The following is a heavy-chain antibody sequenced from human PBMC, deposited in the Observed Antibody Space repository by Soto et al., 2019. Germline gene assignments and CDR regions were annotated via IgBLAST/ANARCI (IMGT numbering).Heavy chain of an antibody. CDR3: ARDHVVETNYGFFDY. CDR1: GGPVSNYY. D-gene: IGHD2-15*01. V-gene: IGHV4-59*02. Sequence: PSETLSLTCTVSGGPVSNYYWSWIWQPPGKGLEWIGYMYHSGSSNYNPSLKRRVTISVDTSKNQVSLEVTSVIAADTAVYYCARDHVVETNYGFFDYWGQGILVTVSS. J-gene: IGHJ4*02. CDR2: MYHSGSS.